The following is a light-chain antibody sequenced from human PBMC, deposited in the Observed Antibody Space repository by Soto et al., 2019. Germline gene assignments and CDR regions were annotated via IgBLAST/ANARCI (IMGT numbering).Light chain of an antibody. CDR3: SSYTSSSTRV. CDR2: DVS. CDR1: SSDVGGYNY. J-gene: IGLJ1*01. Sequence: QSALTQPASVSGSPGQSSTISCTGTSSDVGGYNYVSWYQQHPGKAPKLMIYDVSNRPSGVSNRFSASKSGNTASLTISGLQAEDEADYYCSSYTSSSTRVFGTGTKVTVL. V-gene: IGLV2-14*01.